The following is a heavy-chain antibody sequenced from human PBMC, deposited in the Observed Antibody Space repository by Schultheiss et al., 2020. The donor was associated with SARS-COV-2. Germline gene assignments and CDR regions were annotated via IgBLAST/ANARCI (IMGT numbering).Heavy chain of an antibody. D-gene: IGHD2-15*01. CDR1: GGSMSSYY. Sequence: SETLSLTCTVSGGSMSSYYWSWIRQPPGKGLEWIGNIFYSGSTNYNPSLKSRVTISVDTSKDQFSLKLRSVTAADTAVYYCASTSDIVVAVATAWGQGTLVTVSS. CDR3: ASTSDIVVAVATA. J-gene: IGHJ1*01. V-gene: IGHV4-59*08. CDR2: IFYSGST.